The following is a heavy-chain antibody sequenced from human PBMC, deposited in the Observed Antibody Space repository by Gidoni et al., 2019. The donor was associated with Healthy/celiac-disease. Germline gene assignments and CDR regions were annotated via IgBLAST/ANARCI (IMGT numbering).Heavy chain of an antibody. CDR3: ARDLGYYDSSGQGGY. D-gene: IGHD3-22*01. V-gene: IGHV3-48*01. Sequence: EVQLVESGGGLVQPGGSLRVSCAASGFTFSSYSMNWVRQAPGKGLEWVSYISSSSSTIYYADYVKGRFTISRDNAKNSLYLQMNSLRAEDTAVYYCARDLGYYDSSGQGGYWGQGTLVTVSS. J-gene: IGHJ4*02. CDR2: ISSSSSTI. CDR1: GFTFSSYS.